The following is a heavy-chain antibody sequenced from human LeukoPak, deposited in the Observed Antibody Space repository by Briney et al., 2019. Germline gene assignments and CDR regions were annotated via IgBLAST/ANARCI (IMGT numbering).Heavy chain of an antibody. V-gene: IGHV3-23*01. CDR3: AKDPRGGYYYDSSAYDY. Sequence: PGGSLRLSCAASGFTFSSYAMSWVRQAPGKWREWVSAMIGSGGSTYYADYVKGRFTISRDNSKNTLYLQMNSLRAEDTDVSYCAKDPRGGYYYDSSAYDYWGQGTLVTVSS. J-gene: IGHJ4*02. CDR2: MIGSGGST. D-gene: IGHD3-22*01. CDR1: GFTFSSYA.